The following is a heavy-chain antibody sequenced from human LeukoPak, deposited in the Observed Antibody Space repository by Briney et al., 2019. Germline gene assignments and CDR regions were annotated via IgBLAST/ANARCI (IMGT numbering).Heavy chain of an antibody. CDR3: AKHGSSWFVDY. J-gene: IGHJ4*02. Sequence: GGSLRLSCAASGFTFSRYGMQWVRQAPGKGPEWVAIVSYDGKTQYYADSVKGRFTISRDNSKNTVSLQMNSLRGEDTGVYYCAKHGSSWFVDYWGQGTPVTVSS. D-gene: IGHD6-13*01. CDR1: GFTFSRYG. V-gene: IGHV3-30*18. CDR2: VSYDGKTQ.